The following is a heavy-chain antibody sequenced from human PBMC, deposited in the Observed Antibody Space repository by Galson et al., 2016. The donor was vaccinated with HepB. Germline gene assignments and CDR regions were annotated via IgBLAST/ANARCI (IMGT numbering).Heavy chain of an antibody. V-gene: IGHV4-31*03. D-gene: IGHD4-11*01. CDR1: GGSVSSGGYY. Sequence: TLSLTCTVSGGSVSSGGYYWSWIRQHPGKGLEWIGYIYGSGNTYYNPSRNSRFTISQDTSKNQFSLNVSSVTAADTAVYYCASGGTTKDGFDFWGQGTLVTVSS. J-gene: IGHJ4*02. CDR3: ASGGTTKDGFDF. CDR2: IYGSGNT.